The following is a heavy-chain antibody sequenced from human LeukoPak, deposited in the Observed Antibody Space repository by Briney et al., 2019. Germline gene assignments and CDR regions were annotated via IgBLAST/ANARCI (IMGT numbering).Heavy chain of an antibody. CDR2: ISSSSSYI. D-gene: IGHD3-3*01. CDR1: GFTFSSAW. V-gene: IGHV3-21*01. J-gene: IGHJ4*02. CDR3: ARSARLMKGVVEVTALDD. Sequence: GGSLRLSCAASGFTFSSAWMSWVRQAPGKGLEWVSSISSSSSYIYYADSVKGRFTISRDNAKNSLYLQMNSLRAEDTAVYYCARSARLMKGVVEVTALDDWGQGTLVTVSS.